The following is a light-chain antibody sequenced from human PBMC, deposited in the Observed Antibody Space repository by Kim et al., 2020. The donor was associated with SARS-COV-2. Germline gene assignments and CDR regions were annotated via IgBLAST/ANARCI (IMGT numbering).Light chain of an antibody. Sequence: SYELTQPPSVSVAPGKTARVTCGGNNIGTKSVHWYQQRPGQAPVLVIFYDDDRPSGTPERFSGSNSGKTATLTISRVEAGDEADYYCQVWDTTDDHVVFGGGTQLTVL. CDR2: YDD. CDR1: NIGTKS. V-gene: IGLV3-21*04. CDR3: QVWDTTDDHVV. J-gene: IGLJ2*01.